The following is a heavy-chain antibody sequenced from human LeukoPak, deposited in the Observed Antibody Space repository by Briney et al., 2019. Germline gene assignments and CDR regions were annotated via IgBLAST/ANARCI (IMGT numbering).Heavy chain of an antibody. CDR2: ISSSGDYI. CDR1: EFTFSTYS. J-gene: IGHJ5*02. CDR3: ARGYSYGYPDWFDP. Sequence: GGSLRLSCAASEFTFSTYSMNWVRQAPGKGLEWVSSISSSGDYIYYADSVKGRFTISRDNAKNSLYLQMNRLRADDKAVYYCARGYSYGYPDWFDPWGQATLVTVSS. D-gene: IGHD5-18*01. V-gene: IGHV3-21*01.